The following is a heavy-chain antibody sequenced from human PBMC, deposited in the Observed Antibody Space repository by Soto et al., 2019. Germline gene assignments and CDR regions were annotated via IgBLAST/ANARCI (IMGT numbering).Heavy chain of an antibody. CDR3: ATVAVQVGWFRSDYVPQFDY. V-gene: IGHV1-24*01. J-gene: IGHJ4*02. CDR1: GYTLSDFS. Sequence: ASVKVSCKVSGYTLSDFSIHWVRQAPGKGLEWMGGFDPEEGETIYVQKFQGRVIMTEDTSTDTAYMELSSLRSEDTAVYYCATVAVQVGWFRSDYVPQFDYWGQGTLVTVSS. CDR2: FDPEEGET. D-gene: IGHD3-16*01.